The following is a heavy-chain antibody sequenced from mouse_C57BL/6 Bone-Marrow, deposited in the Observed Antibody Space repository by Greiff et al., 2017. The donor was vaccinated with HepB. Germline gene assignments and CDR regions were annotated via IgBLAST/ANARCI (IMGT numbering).Heavy chain of an antibody. Sequence: QVQLQQPGAELVMPGASVKLSCKASGYTFTSYWMHWVKQRPGQGLEWIGEIDPSDSYTNYNQKFKGKSTLTVDKSSSTAYMQRSSLTSEDSAVYYCARGDDEANSDYWGQGTTLTVSS. CDR2: IDPSDSYT. V-gene: IGHV1-69*01. D-gene: IGHD3-2*02. CDR1: GYTFTSYW. CDR3: ARGDDEANSDY. J-gene: IGHJ2*01.